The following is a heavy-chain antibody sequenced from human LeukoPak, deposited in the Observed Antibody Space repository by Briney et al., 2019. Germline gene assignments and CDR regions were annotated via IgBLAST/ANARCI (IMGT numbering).Heavy chain of an antibody. D-gene: IGHD4-23*01. CDR1: RFTFNDYA. CDR3: AKAEGFFGGYYDH. Sequence: GGSLRLSCAASRFTFNDYAMHWVRQAPGKGLEWVSGISWNRGSTDYADSVKGRFTISRDNAENSLYLQMNSLRAEDTAFYYCAKAEGFFGGYYDHWGQGTLVTVSS. V-gene: IGHV3-9*01. CDR2: ISWNRGST. J-gene: IGHJ4*02.